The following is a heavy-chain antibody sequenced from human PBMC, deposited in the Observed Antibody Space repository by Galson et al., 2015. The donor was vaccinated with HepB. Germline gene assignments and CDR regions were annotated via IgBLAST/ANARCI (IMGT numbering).Heavy chain of an antibody. Sequence: CAISGDSVSSNHAVWSWIRQSPSRGLEWLGRAYYRSKWYIDYATSVRSRITINPDTSRNQFSLHLGSVTPEDTAVYYCAYGSDVWGQGTTVIVSS. V-gene: IGHV6-1*01. CDR3: AYGSDV. CDR1: GDSVSSNHAV. J-gene: IGHJ6*02. CDR2: AYYRSKWYI.